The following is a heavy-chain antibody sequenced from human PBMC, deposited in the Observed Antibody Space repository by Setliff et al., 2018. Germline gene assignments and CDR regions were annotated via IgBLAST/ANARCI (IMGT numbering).Heavy chain of an antibody. V-gene: IGHV1-69*13. CDR1: GVTFSTYA. CDR3: ATEGRGVTTAH. D-gene: IGHD4-17*01. Sequence: LVKVSCKASGVTFSTYAMNWVRQAPGQGLEWVGVIVPQTRTTSYAQKFQGRVTITADESTTTGYMELSGLRSDDTAVYFCATEGRGVTTAHWGQGTLVTVSS. J-gene: IGHJ4*02. CDR2: IVPQTRTT.